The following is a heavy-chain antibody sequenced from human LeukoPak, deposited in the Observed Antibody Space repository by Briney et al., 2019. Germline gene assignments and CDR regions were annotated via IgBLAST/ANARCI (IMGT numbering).Heavy chain of an antibody. D-gene: IGHD2-2*01. V-gene: IGHV3-30*02. CDR2: IRYDGSNK. J-gene: IGHJ4*02. Sequence: GGSLRLSCAASGFTFSSYGMHWVRQAPGKGLGWVAFIRYDGSNKYYADSVKGRFTISRDNSKNTLYLQMNSLRAEDTAVYYCAKDFRRTSCFFDYWGQGTLVTVSS. CDR1: GFTFSSYG. CDR3: AKDFRRTSCFFDY.